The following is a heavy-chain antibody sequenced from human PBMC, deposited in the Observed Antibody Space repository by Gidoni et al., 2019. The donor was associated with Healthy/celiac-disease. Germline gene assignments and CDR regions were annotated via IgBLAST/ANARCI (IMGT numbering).Heavy chain of an antibody. CDR2: ISSSSTI. CDR1: GFTFSSYS. D-gene: IGHD2-15*01. CDR3: ASLFYIVGDGMDV. J-gene: IGHJ6*02. V-gene: IGHV3-48*01. Sequence: EVQLVESGGGLVQPGGSLRLSCAASGFTFSSYSMNWVRQAPGKGLEWVSYISSSSTIYYADSVKGRFTISRENAKNSLYLQMNSLRAEDTAVYYCASLFYIVGDGMDVWGQGTTVTVSS.